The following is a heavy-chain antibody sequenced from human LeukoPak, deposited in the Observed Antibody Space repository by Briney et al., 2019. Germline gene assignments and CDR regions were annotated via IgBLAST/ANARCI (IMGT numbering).Heavy chain of an antibody. D-gene: IGHD6-19*01. CDR3: ARLRIAVAGRVDY. Sequence: TLSLTCTVSGGSISSGGYYWSWIRQPPGKGLEWIGYIYHSGSTYYNPSLKSRVTISVDRSKNQFSLKLSSVTAADTAVYYCARLRIAVAGRVDYWGQGTLVTVSS. CDR2: IYHSGST. V-gene: IGHV4-30-2*01. CDR1: GGSISSGGYY. J-gene: IGHJ4*02.